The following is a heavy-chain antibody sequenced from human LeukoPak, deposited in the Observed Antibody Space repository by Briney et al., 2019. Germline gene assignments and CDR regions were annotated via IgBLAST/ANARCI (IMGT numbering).Heavy chain of an antibody. V-gene: IGHV3-30*04. CDR3: ARDAGTDGTYFDY. D-gene: IGHD1-1*01. J-gene: IGHJ4*02. CDR2: ISYDGSNK. Sequence: GGSLRLSCAASGFIFGAYALHWVRQAPGKGLEWVAVISYDGSNKYYVDSVKGRITISRDKSKNTVYLQMNSLRVEDTAVDYCARDAGTDGTYFDYWGQGTLVTVSS. CDR1: GFIFGAYA.